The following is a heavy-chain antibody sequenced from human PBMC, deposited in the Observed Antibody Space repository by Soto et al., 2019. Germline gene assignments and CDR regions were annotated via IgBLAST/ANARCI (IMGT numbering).Heavy chain of an antibody. CDR1: GGTFSSYA. CDR2: IIPIFGTA. Sequence: QVQLVQSGAEVKKPGSSVKVSCKASGGTFSSYAISWVRQAPGQGLEWMGGIIPIFGTANYAQKFQGRVTITADESTSTAYMELSSLRSEDTPVYYCARKKAHLGYCSGGSCYGWFDPWGQGTLVTVSS. V-gene: IGHV1-69*01. D-gene: IGHD2-15*01. CDR3: ARKKAHLGYCSGGSCYGWFDP. J-gene: IGHJ5*02.